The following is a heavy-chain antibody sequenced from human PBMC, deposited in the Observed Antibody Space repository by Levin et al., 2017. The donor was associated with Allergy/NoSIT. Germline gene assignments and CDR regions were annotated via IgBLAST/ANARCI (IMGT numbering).Heavy chain of an antibody. CDR1: GFTFRSYS. J-gene: IGHJ4*02. CDR3: SRDLSFGNPQGFDY. CDR2: ISSSSSYI. Sequence: GESLKISCAASGFTFRSYSMNWVRQAPGKGLEWVSTISSSSSYIYYAESVKGRFTISRDNAKNSVYLQMSSLRAEDTAVYYCSRDLSFGNPQGFDYWGQGTLVTVSS. D-gene: IGHD1-14*01. V-gene: IGHV3-21*01.